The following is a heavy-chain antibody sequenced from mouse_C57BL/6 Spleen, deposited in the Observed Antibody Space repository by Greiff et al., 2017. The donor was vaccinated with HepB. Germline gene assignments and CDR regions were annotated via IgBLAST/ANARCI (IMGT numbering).Heavy chain of an antibody. CDR1: GFTFSDYG. CDR2: ISNLAYSI. CDR3: ARRGQPGAMDY. J-gene: IGHJ4*01. V-gene: IGHV5-15*01. Sequence: EVKLVESGGGLVQPGGSLELSCAASGFTFSDYGMAWVRQAPRKGPEWVAFISNLAYSIYYADTVTGRFTISRENAKNTLYLEMSSLRSEDTAMYYCARRGQPGAMDYWGQGTSVTVSS.